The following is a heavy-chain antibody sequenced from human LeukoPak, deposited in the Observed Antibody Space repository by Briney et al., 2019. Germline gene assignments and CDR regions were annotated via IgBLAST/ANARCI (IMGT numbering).Heavy chain of an antibody. CDR1: GYTFTSYY. Sequence: ASVKVSCKASGYTFTSYYMHWVRQAPGQGLEWMGIINPSGGSTSYAQKFQGRVTMTRDTSTSTVYMELSSLRSEDTAVYYCARDLPGLPDCGGDCGGVDPWGQGTLVTVSS. CDR2: INPSGGST. D-gene: IGHD2-21*02. V-gene: IGHV1-46*01. CDR3: ARDLPGLPDCGGDCGGVDP. J-gene: IGHJ5*02.